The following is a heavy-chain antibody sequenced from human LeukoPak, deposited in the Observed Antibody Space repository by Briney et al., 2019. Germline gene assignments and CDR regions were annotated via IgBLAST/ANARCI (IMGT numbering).Heavy chain of an antibody. D-gene: IGHD1-14*01. CDR2: INHSGST. CDR3: ARGRPITAFDY. CDR1: GGSISSYY. V-gene: IGHV4-34*01. J-gene: IGHJ4*02. Sequence: SETLSLTCTVSGGSISSYYWSWIRQPPGKGLEWIGEINHSGSTNYNPSLKSRVTISVDTSRNQFSLKLSSVTAADTAVYYCARGRPITAFDYWGQGTLVTVSS.